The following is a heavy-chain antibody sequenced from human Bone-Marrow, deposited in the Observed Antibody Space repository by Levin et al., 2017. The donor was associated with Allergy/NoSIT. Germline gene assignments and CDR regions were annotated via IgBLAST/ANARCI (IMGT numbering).Heavy chain of an antibody. CDR3: ARDRIYGILRNYGMDV. Sequence: GGSLRLSCTASGFTFSLFGMNWVRQAPGKGLEWVSSITSSPSRIYYADSVKGRFTISRDNAKNSLYLQMNSLRVEDTAVYYCARDRIYGILRNYGMDVWGQGTTVTVSS. CDR2: ITSSPSRI. CDR1: GFTFSLFG. D-gene: IGHD3-3*02. V-gene: IGHV3-21*06. J-gene: IGHJ6*02.